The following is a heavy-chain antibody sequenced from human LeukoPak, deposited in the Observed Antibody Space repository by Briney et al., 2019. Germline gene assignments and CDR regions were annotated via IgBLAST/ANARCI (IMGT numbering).Heavy chain of an antibody. Sequence: GSLRLSCAASGFTFSDYYMSWIRQSPGKGLEWIGDINQSGTTNYNASLKSRVTISVDTSKNQFSLKVTAVTAADTAVYYCARGASAGSVDFWGQGTLVTVSS. CDR1: GFTFSDYY. D-gene: IGHD3-10*01. V-gene: IGHV4-34*01. CDR2: INQSGTT. J-gene: IGHJ4*02. CDR3: ARGASAGSVDF.